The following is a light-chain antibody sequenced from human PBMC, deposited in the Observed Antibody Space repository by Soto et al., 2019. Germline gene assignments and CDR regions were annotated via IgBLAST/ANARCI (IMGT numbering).Light chain of an antibody. Sequence: QSVLTQPPSVSGAPGQRVTISCTGSSSNIGAGYDVHWYQQLPGTAPKLLIYANTNRPSGVPDRFSGSKSGTSASLAITGLQAEDEADYYCQSYDSTVSTSGDVFGPGTKVTVL. J-gene: IGLJ1*01. CDR1: SSNIGAGYD. V-gene: IGLV1-40*01. CDR3: QSYDSTVSTSGDV. CDR2: ANT.